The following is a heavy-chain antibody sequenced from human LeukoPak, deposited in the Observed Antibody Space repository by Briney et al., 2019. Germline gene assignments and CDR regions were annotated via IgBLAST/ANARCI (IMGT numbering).Heavy chain of an antibody. D-gene: IGHD2-21*02. CDR3: ARYRNCGSDCYDAFDI. Sequence: SETLSLTCTVSGYPISSGYYWGWIRQPPGKGLEWIGGIYHRRSTYYNPSLKSRVTISVDTSKNQFSLKLNSVTAADTAVYYCARYRNCGSDCYDAFDIWGQGTTVTVSS. CDR1: GYPISSGYY. J-gene: IGHJ3*02. CDR2: IYHRRST. V-gene: IGHV4-38-2*02.